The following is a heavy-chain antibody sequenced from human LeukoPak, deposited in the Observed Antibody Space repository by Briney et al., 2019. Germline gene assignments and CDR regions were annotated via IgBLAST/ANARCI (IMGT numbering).Heavy chain of an antibody. CDR1: GFTFSKYW. D-gene: IGHD6-6*01. J-gene: IGHJ4*02. Sequence: GGSLRLSCAASGFTFSKYWMHWVRQAPGKGLVWVSRINNDGSSTTYADSVRGRFTISRDNAENSLYLQTNSLRAEDTAVYYCARDSSGGSYVDYWGQGTLVTVSS. CDR3: ARDSSGGSYVDY. V-gene: IGHV3-74*01. CDR2: INNDGSST.